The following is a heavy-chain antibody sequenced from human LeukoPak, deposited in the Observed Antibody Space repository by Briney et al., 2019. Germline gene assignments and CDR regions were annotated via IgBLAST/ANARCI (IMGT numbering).Heavy chain of an antibody. Sequence: SETLSLTCTVSGGSISSTFYYWTWIRQPPGKGLEWIGNIYYSGSTKYNPSLKSRVTISVDTSKNQFSLKLSSVTAADTAVYYCARVKKGLGTSFDYWGQGTLVTVSS. CDR2: IYYSGST. J-gene: IGHJ4*02. CDR3: ARVKKGLGTSFDY. CDR1: GGSISSTFYY. D-gene: IGHD2-2*01. V-gene: IGHV4-61*01.